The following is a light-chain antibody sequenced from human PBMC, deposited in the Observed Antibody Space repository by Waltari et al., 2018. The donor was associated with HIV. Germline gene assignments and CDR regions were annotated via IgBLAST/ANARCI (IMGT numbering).Light chain of an antibody. J-gene: IGKJ2*01. Sequence: DIQLTQSPSSLSASVGDRVTITCRASQSISSYLNWHQQKAGKAPKLLIYAASSLQSGVPSRFSGSGSGTDFTLTISRLQPEDVATYYCQQSYSTPHTFGQGTKLEIK. V-gene: IGKV1-39*01. CDR2: AAS. CDR1: QSISSY. CDR3: QQSYSTPHT.